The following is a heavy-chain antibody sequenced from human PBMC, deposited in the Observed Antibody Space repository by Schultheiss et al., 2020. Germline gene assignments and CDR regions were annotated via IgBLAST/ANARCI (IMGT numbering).Heavy chain of an antibody. D-gene: IGHD1-1*01. CDR3: ARMTTGTSPFSFDY. Sequence: QTLSLTCTFSGFSFSTYGMRVSWIRQPPGKTLEWLARIDWDDDKRYSPSLKSRLTITKDTSKNQVVLTMTNMDPVDTATYYCARMTTGTSPFSFDYWGQGTLVTVSS. J-gene: IGHJ4*02. CDR1: GFSFSTYGMR. V-gene: IGHV2-70*04. CDR2: IDWDDDK.